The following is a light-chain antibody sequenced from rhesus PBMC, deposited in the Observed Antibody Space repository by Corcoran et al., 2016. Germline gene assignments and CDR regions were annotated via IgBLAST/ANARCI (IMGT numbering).Light chain of an antibody. CDR1: QTISSY. V-gene: IGKV1-44*03. CDR2: AAS. Sequence: DIQMTQSPSSLSASVGDRVTITCRASQTISSYLAWYQQKPGKVPKLLIYAASTLQSGVPSRFSGTGYGTDFTRTISSLQPEDFATYYWQNHNSHPRTFGQGTKVEVK. J-gene: IGKJ1*01. CDR3: QNHNSHPRT.